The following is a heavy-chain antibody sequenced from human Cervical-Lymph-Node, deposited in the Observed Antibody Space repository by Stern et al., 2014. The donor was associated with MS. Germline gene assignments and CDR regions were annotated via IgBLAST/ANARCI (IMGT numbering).Heavy chain of an antibody. D-gene: IGHD2-8*01. CDR3: ARDKMHAFDY. J-gene: IGHJ4*02. CDR2: ISADSGTT. CDR1: GYTFTSYG. Sequence: VQLVESGTEVKKPGASLIVSCKASGYTFTSYGISWVRQAPGQGLEWVGWISADSGTTKYAQNLRDRITLTRDTSTGTAYMELRTLRSEDTAVYYCARDKMHAFDYSGQGTLVSVSS. V-gene: IGHV1-18*01.